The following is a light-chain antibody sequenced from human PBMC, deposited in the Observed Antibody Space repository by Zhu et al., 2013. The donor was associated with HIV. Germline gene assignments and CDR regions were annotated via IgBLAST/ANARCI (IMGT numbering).Light chain of an antibody. V-gene: IGKV3-20*01. J-gene: IGKJ2*01. CDR2: GAS. Sequence: EIVLTQSPGTLSLSPGERATLSCRASQSVASNLAWYQQRPGQAPRLLIYGASTRATGVPARFSGSGSGTDFTLTISRLEPEDFAVYYCQQYGSSPYTFGQGTKLEIK. CDR1: QSVASN. CDR3: QQYGSSPYT.